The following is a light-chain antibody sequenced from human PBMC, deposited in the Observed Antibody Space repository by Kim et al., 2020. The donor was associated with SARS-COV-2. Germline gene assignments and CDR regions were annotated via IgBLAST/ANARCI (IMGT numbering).Light chain of an antibody. Sequence: EIVLTQSPGTLSWSPGERATLSCRDSQSVSSSYLAWYQQKPGQAPRLLIYGASTRATGIPDRFSGSGSGTDFTLTISRLKPEDFAVYYCEQHGTSPWTFGQGTKMDIK. CDR2: GAS. V-gene: IGKV3-20*01. CDR3: EQHGTSPWT. CDR1: QSVSSSY. J-gene: IGKJ1*01.